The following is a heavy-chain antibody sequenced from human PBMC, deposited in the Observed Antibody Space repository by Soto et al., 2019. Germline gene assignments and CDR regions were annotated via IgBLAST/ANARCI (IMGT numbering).Heavy chain of an antibody. CDR2: IFWNDDE. Sequence: GLTRGSATETLSPTGTSSGCSLTTSWVGVGWIRQPPGKALEWLALIFWNDDERYSPSLKSRLTITKDTSKNQVVLTMTNMDPVDTATYYWVHHGYSYDPFGYWGRGTLVTVS. CDR1: GCSLTTSWVG. CDR3: VHHGYSYDPFGY. J-gene: IGHJ4*02. D-gene: IGHD5-18*01. V-gene: IGHV2-5*01.